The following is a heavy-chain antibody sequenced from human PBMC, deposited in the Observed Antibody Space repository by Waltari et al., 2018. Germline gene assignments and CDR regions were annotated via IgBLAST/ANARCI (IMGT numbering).Heavy chain of an antibody. Sequence: VQLLESGGGLVPPGGSLRLSCAASGFSFDTHAMTWVRQAPGQGLEWIGEINHSGSTNYNPSLKSRVTISVDTSKNQFSLKLSSVTAADTAVYYCAPGRYYDSSGLRYWGQGTLVTVSS. CDR2: INHSGST. CDR1: GFSFDTHA. V-gene: IGHV4-4*02. CDR3: APGRYYDSSGLRY. J-gene: IGHJ4*02. D-gene: IGHD3-22*01.